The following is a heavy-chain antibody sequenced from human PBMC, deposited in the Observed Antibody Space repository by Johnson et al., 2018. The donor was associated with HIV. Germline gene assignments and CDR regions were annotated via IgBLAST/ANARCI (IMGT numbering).Heavy chain of an antibody. D-gene: IGHD6-19*01. Sequence: MQLVESGGGVVQPGGSLRLSCAASGFTFSNYAMYWVRQAPGKGLEWVAAISYDGSTKYYADSVKDRFTVSRDNSKSTLYLQMNSLRVEDTAIYYCAGRSSAWYEDAFDIWDQGTMVTVSS. V-gene: IGHV3-30-3*01. CDR3: AGRSSAWYEDAFDI. CDR1: GFTFSNYA. J-gene: IGHJ3*02. CDR2: ISYDGSTK.